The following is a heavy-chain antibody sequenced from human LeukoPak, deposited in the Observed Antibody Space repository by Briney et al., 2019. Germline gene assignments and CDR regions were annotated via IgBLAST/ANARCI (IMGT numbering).Heavy chain of an antibody. V-gene: IGHV4-39*07. J-gene: IGHJ3*02. CDR1: GGSISSTAYY. CDR2: IYTSGST. Sequence: PSETLSLTCSVSGGSISSTAYYWGWIRQPPGKGLEWIGSIYTSGSTNYNPSLKSRVTMSVDTSKNQFSLKLSSVTAADTAVYYCARETSVRAFDIWGQGTMVTVSS. CDR3: ARETSVRAFDI.